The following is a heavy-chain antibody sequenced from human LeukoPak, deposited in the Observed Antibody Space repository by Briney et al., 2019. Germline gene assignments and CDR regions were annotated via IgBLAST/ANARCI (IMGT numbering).Heavy chain of an antibody. D-gene: IGHD4-17*01. V-gene: IGHV1-8*01. CDR3: ATTTVTMAVGAADY. CDR1: GGTFSRYA. CDR2: MNPNSGNT. Sequence: ASVKVSCKTSGGTFSRYAISWVRQAPGQGLEWMGWMNPNSGNTGYAQKFQGRVTMTRNTSISTAYMELSSLRSEDTAVYYCATTTVTMAVGAADYWGQGTLVTVSS. J-gene: IGHJ4*02.